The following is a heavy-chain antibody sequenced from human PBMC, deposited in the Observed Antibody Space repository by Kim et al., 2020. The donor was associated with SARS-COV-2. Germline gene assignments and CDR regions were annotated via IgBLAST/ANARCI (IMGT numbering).Heavy chain of an antibody. J-gene: IGHJ5*02. CDR3: ARAWVIQQETNWFDP. D-gene: IGHD1-26*01. Sequence: SETLSLTCTVSGGSISSGGYYWSWIRQHPGKGLEWIGYIYYSGSTYYNPSLKSRVTISVDTSKNQFSLKLSSVTAADAAVYYCARAWVIQQETNWFDPWGQGTLVTVSS. CDR2: IYYSGST. CDR1: GGSISSGGYY. V-gene: IGHV4-31*03.